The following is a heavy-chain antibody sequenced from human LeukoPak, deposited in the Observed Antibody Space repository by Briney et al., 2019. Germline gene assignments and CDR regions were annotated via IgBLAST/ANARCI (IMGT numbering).Heavy chain of an antibody. CDR2: IYYNGNT. D-gene: IGHD3-10*01. Sequence: KPSETLSLTCTVSGGSISSYYWSWIRQPPGKGLEWIGYIYYNGNTNYNPSLKSRVTISIDTSKNEFSLNLSSVTAADTAVYYCAKSGVWYGEYYFDYWGQGTLVTVSS. J-gene: IGHJ4*02. V-gene: IGHV4-59*01. CDR1: GGSISSYY. CDR3: AKSGVWYGEYYFDY.